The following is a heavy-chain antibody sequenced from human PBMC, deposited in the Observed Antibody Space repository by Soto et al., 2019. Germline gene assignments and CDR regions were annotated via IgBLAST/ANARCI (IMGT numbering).Heavy chain of an antibody. CDR1: GYTFTGYY. Sequence: ASVKVSCKASGYTFTGYYMHWVRQAPGQGLEWMGWINPNSGGTNYAQKFQGWVTMTRDTSISTAYMELSRLRSDDTAMYYCARDVWGTAAAGSYYFDSWGQGPVVTV. CDR3: ARDVWGTAAAGSYYFDS. CDR2: INPNSGGT. V-gene: IGHV1-2*04. D-gene: IGHD6-25*01. J-gene: IGHJ4*02.